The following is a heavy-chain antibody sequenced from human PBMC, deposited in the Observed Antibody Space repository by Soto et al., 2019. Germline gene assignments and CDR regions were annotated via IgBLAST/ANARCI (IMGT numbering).Heavy chain of an antibody. Sequence: QVQLGQSGAEVKKPGASVKVSCKASVYTFTSYDINWVRQATGQGLEWMGWMNPNSGNTGYAQKFQGRVTMTRNTSISTAYMELSSLRSEDTAVYYCARVLYADYSNYFGYWGQGTLVTVSS. J-gene: IGHJ4*02. V-gene: IGHV1-8*01. CDR2: MNPNSGNT. D-gene: IGHD4-4*01. CDR3: ARVLYADYSNYFGY. CDR1: VYTFTSYD.